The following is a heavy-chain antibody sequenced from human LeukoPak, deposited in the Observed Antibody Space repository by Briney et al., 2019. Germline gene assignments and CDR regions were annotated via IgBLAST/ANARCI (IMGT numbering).Heavy chain of an antibody. J-gene: IGHJ5*02. CDR3: ARASLTIFGVVIILNWFDP. CDR1: GGSISSGGYY. Sequence: SQTLSLTCTVSGGSISSGGYYWSWIRQHPGKGLEWIGYIYYSGSTYYNPSLRSRVTISVDTSKNQFSLKLSSVTAADTAVYYCARASLTIFGVVIILNWFDPWGQGTLVTVSS. D-gene: IGHD3-3*01. V-gene: IGHV4-31*03. CDR2: IYYSGST.